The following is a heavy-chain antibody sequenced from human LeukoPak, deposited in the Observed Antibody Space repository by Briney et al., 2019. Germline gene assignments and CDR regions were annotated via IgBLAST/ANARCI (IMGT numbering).Heavy chain of an antibody. J-gene: IGHJ4*02. CDR1: GLTFNTYG. V-gene: IGHV3-30*18. Sequence: PGGSLRLSCAASGLTFNTYGMHWVRQTPGKGLEWVAVISSGGSDEHYAESVKGRFAISRDNSQSTLYLQMNSLRVEDTAVYYCAKGGRYYFDSSATGYYIDFWGQGTLVTVSS. CDR3: AKGGRYYFDSSATGYYIDF. CDR2: ISSGGSDE. D-gene: IGHD3-22*01.